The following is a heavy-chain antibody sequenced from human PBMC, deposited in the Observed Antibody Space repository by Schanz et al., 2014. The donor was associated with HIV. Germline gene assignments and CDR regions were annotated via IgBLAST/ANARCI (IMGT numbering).Heavy chain of an antibody. CDR3: ARRDYGDYYYYYGMDV. V-gene: IGHV3-33*08. CDR1: GFTFSTCG. D-gene: IGHD4-17*01. Sequence: QVQLVESGGGVVQPGRSLRLSCAASGFTFSTCGMHWVRQAPGKGLGCVAFIWYDGSNKYYADSVKGRFTISRDNSKNTLYLQMNSLRAEDTAVYYCARRDYGDYYYYYGMDVWGQGTTVTVSS. CDR2: IWYDGSNK. J-gene: IGHJ6*02.